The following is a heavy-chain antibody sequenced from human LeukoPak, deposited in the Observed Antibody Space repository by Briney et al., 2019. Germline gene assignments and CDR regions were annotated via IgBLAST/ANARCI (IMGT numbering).Heavy chain of an antibody. CDR1: AFTFSSYG. J-gene: IGHJ6*02. D-gene: IGHD2-15*01. CDR2: IWYDGSNK. Sequence: GGSLRLSCAASAFTFSSYGMHWVRQAPGKGLEWVAVIWYDGSNKYYADSVKDRFTISRDNSKNTLYLQMNSLRAEDTALYYCAKYLYSVSYYGMDVWGQGTTVTVSS. V-gene: IGHV3-33*06. CDR3: AKYLYSVSYYGMDV.